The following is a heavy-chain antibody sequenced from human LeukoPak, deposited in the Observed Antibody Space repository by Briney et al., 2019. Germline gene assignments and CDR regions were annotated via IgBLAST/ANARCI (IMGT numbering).Heavy chain of an antibody. CDR3: VRGRSNCYGSETNDY. CDR1: GFTFSSYA. V-gene: IGHV3-64*01. CDR2: ISSNGGST. Sequence: GGSLRLSCAASGFTFSSYAMHWVRQAPGKGLEYVSAISSNGGSTYYANSVKGRFTISRDNSKNTLYLQMGSLRAEDMAVYYCVRGRSNCYGSETNDYWGQGTLVTVSS. J-gene: IGHJ4*02. D-gene: IGHD3-10*01.